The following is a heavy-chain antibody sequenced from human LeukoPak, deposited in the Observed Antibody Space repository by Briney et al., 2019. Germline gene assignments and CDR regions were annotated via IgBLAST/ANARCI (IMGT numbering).Heavy chain of an antibody. D-gene: IGHD6-6*01. V-gene: IGHV1-18*01. J-gene: IGHJ4*02. CDR2: ISAYNGNT. CDR3: ARDPPYSSSVQEDY. CDR1: GYTFTSYG. Sequence: ASVKVSCKASGYTFTSYGISWVRQAPGQGLEWMGWISAYNGNTNYAQKLQGRVTMTTDTSTSTAYMELSRLRSDDTAVYYCARDPPYSSSVQEDYWGQGTLVTVSS.